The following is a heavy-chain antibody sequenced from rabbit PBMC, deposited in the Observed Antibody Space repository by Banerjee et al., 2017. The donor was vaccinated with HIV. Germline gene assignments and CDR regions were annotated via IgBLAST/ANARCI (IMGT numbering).Heavy chain of an antibody. CDR2: IDPVFGGT. CDR3: ARATMMLVINL. D-gene: IGHD2-1*01. CDR1: GFDFSNCY. Sequence: QLKESGGGLVQPGGSLKLSCKASGFDFSNCYMSWVRQAPGKGLEWIGYIDPVFGGTYYASWVNGRFSISRENAQNTLYLQLNSLTAADTATYFCARATMMLVINLWGPGTLVTVS. V-gene: IGHV1S7*01. J-gene: IGHJ4*01.